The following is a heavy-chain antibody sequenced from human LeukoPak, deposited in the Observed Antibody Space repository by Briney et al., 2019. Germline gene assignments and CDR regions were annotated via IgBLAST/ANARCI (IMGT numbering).Heavy chain of an antibody. V-gene: IGHV3-21*04. CDR1: GFTFSSYS. J-gene: IGHJ3*02. D-gene: IGHD3-22*01. CDR2: ISSSSSYI. CDR3: ARDRPTYYYDSSGYFDAFDI. Sequence: PGGSLRLSCAASGFTFSSYSMNWVRQAPGKGLEWVSSISSSSSYIYYADSVKGRFTISRDNSKNTLYLQMNSLRAEDTAVYYCARDRPTYYYDSSGYFDAFDIWGQGTMVTVSS.